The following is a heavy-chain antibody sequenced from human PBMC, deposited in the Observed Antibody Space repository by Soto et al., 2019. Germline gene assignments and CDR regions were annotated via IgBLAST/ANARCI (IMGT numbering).Heavy chain of an antibody. Sequence: SVKVSFKASGGTFSSYAISWVRQAPGQGLEWMGGIITIFGTANYAQKFQGRVTITADESTSTAYMELSSLRSEDTAVYYCAREPNYYGPIHFDLWGRGTLVTVSS. V-gene: IGHV1-69*13. CDR1: GGTFSSYA. J-gene: IGHJ2*01. D-gene: IGHD3-10*01. CDR3: AREPNYYGPIHFDL. CDR2: IITIFGTA.